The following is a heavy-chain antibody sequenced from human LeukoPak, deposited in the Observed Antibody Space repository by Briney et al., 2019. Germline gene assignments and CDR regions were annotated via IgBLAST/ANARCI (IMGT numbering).Heavy chain of an antibody. V-gene: IGHV1-2*02. D-gene: IGHD3-10*02. Sequence: GASVKVSCKASGYTFTGYYMHWVRQAPGQGLEWMGGINPNSGGTNYAQKFQGRVTMTRDTSISTAYMELSRLRSDDTAVYYCARILGSGSYYFYYYYYYMDVWGKGTTVTVSS. CDR2: INPNSGGT. CDR3: ARILGSGSYYFYYYYYYMDV. CDR1: GYTFTGYY. J-gene: IGHJ6*03.